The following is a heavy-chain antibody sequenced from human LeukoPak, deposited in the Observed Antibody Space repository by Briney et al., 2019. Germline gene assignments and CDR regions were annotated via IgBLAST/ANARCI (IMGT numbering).Heavy chain of an antibody. Sequence: SETLSLTCTVSGYSISSGYYWGWIRLPPGKGLEWIATIYHSGDTYSNPSLKRRVTISVDTSKNQFSLKLSSVTAADTAVYYCARQRGSWPDFDYWGQGTLVTVSS. CDR3: ARQRGSWPDFDY. CDR2: IYHSGDT. J-gene: IGHJ4*02. CDR1: GYSISSGYY. V-gene: IGHV4-38-2*02. D-gene: IGHD6-13*01.